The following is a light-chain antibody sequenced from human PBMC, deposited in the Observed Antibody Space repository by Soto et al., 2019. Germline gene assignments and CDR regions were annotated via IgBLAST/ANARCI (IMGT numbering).Light chain of an antibody. J-gene: IGKJ2*01. V-gene: IGKV3-15*01. Sequence: EIVMTQSPANLSVSPGEXXXLSXXASQCVSSNXAWYQQKPGQGPRLLIYGASTRATSIPARFSGSGSGTEFTLTINSLQSEXXXXXXXXXXXXXPXYTFGQGTKLEIK. CDR3: XXXXXXPXYT. CDR2: GAS. CDR1: QCVSSN.